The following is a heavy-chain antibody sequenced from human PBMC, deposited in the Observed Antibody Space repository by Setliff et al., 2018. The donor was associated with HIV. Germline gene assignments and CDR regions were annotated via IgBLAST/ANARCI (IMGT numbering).Heavy chain of an antibody. J-gene: IGHJ5*02. CDR1: GFTFSSYW. Sequence: GGSLRLSCAASGFTFSSYWMHWVRQAPGKGLVWVSRINSDGSSTNYADSVKGRFTISRDNSNNMLFLQMNSLRTEDTAVYYCARSGGDCSGISCYSLWFDPWGHGTLVTVSS. V-gene: IGHV3-74*01. D-gene: IGHD2-15*01. CDR3: ARSGGDCSGISCYSLWFDP. CDR2: INSDGSST.